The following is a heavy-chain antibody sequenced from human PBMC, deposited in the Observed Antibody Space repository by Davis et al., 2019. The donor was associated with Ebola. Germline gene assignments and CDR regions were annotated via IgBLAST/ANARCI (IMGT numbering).Heavy chain of an antibody. Sequence: GESLKISCAASGFTFSSYAMHWVRQAPGKGLEWVAVISYDGSNKYYADSVKGRFTISRDNSKNTLYLQMNSLRAEDTAVYYCARGHCSSTSCYGYYYYGMDVWGQRTTVTVSS. J-gene: IGHJ6*02. CDR3: ARGHCSSTSCYGYYYYGMDV. V-gene: IGHV3-30-3*01. D-gene: IGHD2-2*01. CDR2: ISYDGSNK. CDR1: GFTFSSYA.